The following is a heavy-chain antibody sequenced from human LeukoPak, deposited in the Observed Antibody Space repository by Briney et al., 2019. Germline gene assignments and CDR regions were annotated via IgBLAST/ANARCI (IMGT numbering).Heavy chain of an antibody. V-gene: IGHV1-69*04. D-gene: IGHD1-26*01. Sequence: WASVKVSFKASGGTFSSYAISWVRQAPGQGLEWMGRIIPILGIANYAQKFQGRVTITADKSTSTAYMELSSLRSEDTAVYYCARQGRVGAATVPEYWGQGTLVTVSS. CDR1: GGTFSSYA. CDR2: IIPILGIA. J-gene: IGHJ4*02. CDR3: ARQGRVGAATVPEY.